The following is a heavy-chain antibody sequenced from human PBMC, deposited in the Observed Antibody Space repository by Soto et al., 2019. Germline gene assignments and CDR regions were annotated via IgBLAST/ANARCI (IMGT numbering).Heavy chain of an antibody. Sequence: ASVKVSCKASGYTFTDYYMHWVRQAPGQGPEWMGWINPNNGDTHYPQKFQGWVTMTRDTSISSAYMELSRLTSDDTAVYYCATSDPANNLLPFDSWGQGTLVTVS. CDR2: INPNNGDT. D-gene: IGHD2-15*01. CDR1: GYTFTDYY. CDR3: ATSDPANNLLPFDS. V-gene: IGHV1-2*04. J-gene: IGHJ5*01.